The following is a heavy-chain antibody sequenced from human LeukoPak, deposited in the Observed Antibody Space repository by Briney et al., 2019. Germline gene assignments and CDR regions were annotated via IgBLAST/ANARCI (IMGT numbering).Heavy chain of an antibody. J-gene: IGHJ4*02. Sequence: GGSLRLSCAASGFTFSSYAMHWVRQAPGKGLEWVSTIYSGGTTYYTDSVKGRFTISRDNSKNTLYLQMNSLRAEDTAVYYCARGYDSGGYYWGQGTLVTVSS. CDR3: ARGYDSGGYY. CDR1: GFTFSSYA. CDR2: IYSGGTT. D-gene: IGHD3-22*01. V-gene: IGHV3-66*01.